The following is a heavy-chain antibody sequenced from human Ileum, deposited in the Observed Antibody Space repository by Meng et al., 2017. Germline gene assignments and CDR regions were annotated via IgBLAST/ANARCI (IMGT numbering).Heavy chain of an antibody. CDR1: GGSFRGYY. V-gene: IGHV4-34*01. CDR2: INHSEST. Sequence: WGQVLLMPRGTLALSCAFYGGSFRGYYWPWIRQPPGKGLDWIGEINHSESTNYNPSLKSRVTISVDTSKNQFSLKLSSVTAADTAVYYCARTSGWFYYWGQGTLVTVSS. CDR3: ARTSGWFYY. J-gene: IGHJ4*02. D-gene: IGHD6-19*01.